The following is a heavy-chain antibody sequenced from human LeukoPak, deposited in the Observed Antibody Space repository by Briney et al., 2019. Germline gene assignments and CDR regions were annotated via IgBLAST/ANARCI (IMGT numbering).Heavy chain of an antibody. J-gene: IGHJ4*02. V-gene: IGHV4-61*08. Sequence: SSETLSLTCTVSGSSISSGDYYWSWIRQPPGKGLEWIGYIYYSGSTNYNPSLKSRVTISVDTSKNQFSLKLSSVTAADTAVYYCAREGSGEFDYWGQGTLVTVSS. CDR1: GSSISSGDYY. D-gene: IGHD6-19*01. CDR3: AREGSGEFDY. CDR2: IYYSGST.